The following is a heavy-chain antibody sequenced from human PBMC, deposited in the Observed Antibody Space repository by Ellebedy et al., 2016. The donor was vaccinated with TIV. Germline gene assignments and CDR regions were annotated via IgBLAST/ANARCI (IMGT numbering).Heavy chain of an antibody. Sequence: PGGSLRLSCVASGFTFSSYVVSWVRQAPGKGLAWVASISESDGRTKHADSVKGRFTISRDNSKDTLYLHMNSLRAEDTAVYYCAKDGPNWGYNPDGMDVWGQGTTVTVSS. CDR3: AKDGPNWGYNPDGMDV. J-gene: IGHJ6*02. V-gene: IGHV3-23*01. CDR2: ISESDGRT. D-gene: IGHD7-27*01. CDR1: GFTFSSYV.